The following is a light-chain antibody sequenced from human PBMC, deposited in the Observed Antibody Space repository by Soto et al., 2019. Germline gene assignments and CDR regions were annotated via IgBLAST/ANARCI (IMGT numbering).Light chain of an antibody. CDR3: LLSFSGARV. J-gene: IGLJ3*02. CDR1: TGTVTSSHY. CDR2: DTN. Sequence: QSVVTQEPSLTVSPGGTVTLTCGSHTGTVTSSHYPYWFQQKPGQPPRTLIFDTNNRHSWTPARFSASLLGGKAALTLSGAQPEDEADYYCLLSFSGARVFGGGTKLTVL. V-gene: IGLV7-46*01.